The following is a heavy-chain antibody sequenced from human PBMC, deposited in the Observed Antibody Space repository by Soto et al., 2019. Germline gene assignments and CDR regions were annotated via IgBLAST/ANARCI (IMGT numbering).Heavy chain of an antibody. Sequence: QVQLQQWGAGLLKPSETLSLTCAVYGGSFSGYYWSWIRQPPGKGLEWIGEINHSGSTNYNPSLKSRVTISVDTSKNQFSLKLSSVTAADTAVYYCARGLDHLLWFGETHPHNWFDPWGQGTLVTVSS. CDR3: ARGLDHLLWFGETHPHNWFDP. V-gene: IGHV4-34*01. CDR2: INHSGST. J-gene: IGHJ5*02. D-gene: IGHD3-10*01. CDR1: GGSFSGYY.